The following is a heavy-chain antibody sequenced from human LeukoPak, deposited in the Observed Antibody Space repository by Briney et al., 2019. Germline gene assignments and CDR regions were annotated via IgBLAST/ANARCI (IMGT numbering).Heavy chain of an antibody. CDR1: GYTFTGYY. CDR3: ARAGYYDFWSGYYRFGY. D-gene: IGHD3-3*01. J-gene: IGHJ4*02. CDR2: INPNSGGT. Sequence: GASVKVSCKASGYTFTGYYMHWVRQAPGQGLEWMGWINPNSGGTNYAQKFQGRVTMTRDTSISTAYMERSRLRSDDTAVYYCARAGYYDFWSGYYRFGYWGEGTLVTVSS. V-gene: IGHV1-2*02.